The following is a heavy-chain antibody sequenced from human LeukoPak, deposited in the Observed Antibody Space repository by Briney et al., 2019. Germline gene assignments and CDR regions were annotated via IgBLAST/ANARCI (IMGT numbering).Heavy chain of an antibody. CDR3: ARDPQSYWYFDL. J-gene: IGHJ2*01. D-gene: IGHD6-19*01. CDR2: IYTSGST. V-gene: IGHV4-4*07. Sequence: SETLSLTCTVSGGSISGSYWSWIRQPAGKGLEWIGRIYTSGSTNYNPSLKSRVTMSVDTSKNQFSLKLSSVTAADTAVYYCARDPQSYWYFDLWGRGTLVTVSS. CDR1: GGSISGSY.